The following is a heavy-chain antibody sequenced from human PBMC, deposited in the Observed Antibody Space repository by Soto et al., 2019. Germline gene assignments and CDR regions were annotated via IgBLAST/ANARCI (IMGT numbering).Heavy chain of an antibody. Sequence: GGSLRLSGAASGFTFSSYGMHWVRQAPGKGLEWVAVISYDGSNKYYADSVKGRFTISRDNSKNTLYLQMNSLRAEDTAVYYCAKDKRFGELFQYYFDYWGQGTLVTVSS. D-gene: IGHD3-10*01. CDR2: ISYDGSNK. CDR1: GFTFSSYG. CDR3: AKDKRFGELFQYYFDY. V-gene: IGHV3-30*18. J-gene: IGHJ4*02.